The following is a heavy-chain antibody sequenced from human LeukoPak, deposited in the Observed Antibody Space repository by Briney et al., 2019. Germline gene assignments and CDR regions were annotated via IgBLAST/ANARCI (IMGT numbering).Heavy chain of an antibody. CDR3: AIVGATVGWFDP. CDR1: GYTFTGYY. D-gene: IGHD1-26*01. CDR2: INPNSGGT. Sequence: ASVKVSCKASGYTFTGYYMHWVRQAPGQGLEWMGRINPNSGGTNYAQKFQGRVTMTRDTSISTAYMELSRLRSGDTAVYYCAIVGATVGWFDPWGQGTLVTVSS. J-gene: IGHJ5*02. V-gene: IGHV1-2*06.